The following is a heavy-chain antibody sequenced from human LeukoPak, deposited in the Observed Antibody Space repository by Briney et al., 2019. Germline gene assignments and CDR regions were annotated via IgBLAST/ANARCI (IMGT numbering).Heavy chain of an antibody. J-gene: IGHJ3*02. CDR2: IYPGDSQT. V-gene: IGHV5-51*01. D-gene: IGHD3-3*01. CDR3: GRIRGYDLWSRGAFDI. Sequence: GESLKISCKGSGYSLSMYWTGWMRQVPGKGLEWMGIIYPGDSQTAYSPSFQGQVTISADKSINTAYLQWRSLEASDTAIYYCGRIRGYDLWSRGAFDIWGQGTLVTVSS. CDR1: GYSLSMYW.